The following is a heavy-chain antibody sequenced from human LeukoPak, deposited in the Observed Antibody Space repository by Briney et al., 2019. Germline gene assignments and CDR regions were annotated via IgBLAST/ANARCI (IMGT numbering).Heavy chain of an antibody. D-gene: IGHD2-2*01. CDR1: GGTFSGYA. CDR2: IIPIFGTA. V-gene: IGHV1-69*05. CDR3: ARGSLRYCSSTSCYSFDY. Sequence: ASVKVSCKASGGTFSGYAISWVRQAPGQGLEWMGGIIPIFGTANYAQKFQGRVTITTDESTSTAYMELSSLRSEDTAVYYCARGSLRYCSSTSCYSFDYWGQGTLVTVSS. J-gene: IGHJ4*02.